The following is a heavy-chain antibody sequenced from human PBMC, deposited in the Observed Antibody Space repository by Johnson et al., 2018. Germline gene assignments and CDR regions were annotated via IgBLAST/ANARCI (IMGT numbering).Heavy chain of an antibody. D-gene: IGHD5-24*01. CDR1: GFTFSSYA. J-gene: IGHJ6*03. CDR2: ISYDGSNK. CDR3: AKDSTMPTAYMDV. V-gene: IGHV3-30-3*01. Sequence: VQLVESGGGVVQPGRSLRLSCAASGFTFSSYAMHWVRQAPGKGLEWVAVISYDGSNKYYADSVKGRFTISRDNAKNSLYLQMNSLRVEDTALYYCAKDSTMPTAYMDVWGKGTTVTVSS.